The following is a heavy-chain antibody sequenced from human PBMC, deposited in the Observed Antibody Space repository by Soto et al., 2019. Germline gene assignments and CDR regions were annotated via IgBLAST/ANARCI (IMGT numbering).Heavy chain of an antibody. D-gene: IGHD3-16*01. V-gene: IGHV3-7*01. CDR2: INPGGSEK. Sequence: PGGSLRLSCVASGFSFSDSWMDWVRQAPGKGPEWVANINPGGSEKNYVDSVKGRFTISRDNAKNSLFLQMNNLRAEGTGVYYCASLGRHGWGQGTTVTVSS. CDR3: ASLGRHG. CDR1: GFSFSDSW. J-gene: IGHJ6*02.